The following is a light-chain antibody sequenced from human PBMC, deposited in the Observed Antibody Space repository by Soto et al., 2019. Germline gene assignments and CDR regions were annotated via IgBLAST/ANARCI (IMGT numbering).Light chain of an antibody. CDR3: QQYDTYFRT. CDR2: KAS. J-gene: IGKJ2*01. CDR1: QSISGW. V-gene: IGKV1-5*03. Sequence: DIQMTQSPSTLSASVGDRVTITCRASQSISGWLAWYQQKPGKAPKLMIYKASSLESGFPSRFSGSGSGTEFTLTISSLQPDDFATYYYQQYDTYFRTFGQGTKLEI.